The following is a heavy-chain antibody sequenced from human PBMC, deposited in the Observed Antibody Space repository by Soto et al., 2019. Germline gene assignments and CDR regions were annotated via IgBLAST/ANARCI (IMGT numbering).Heavy chain of an antibody. D-gene: IGHD6-13*01. Sequence: QVQLVQSGAELKKPGASVKVSCKASGYTFTDYYLHWVRQAPGQGLQWMGWINPNSGGTHYERKFQGRVTMTTDTSINTAYMELTGLTSDDTAVYYCARDILMEAAHWFDPWGQGTLVSVSS. CDR2: INPNSGGT. V-gene: IGHV1-2*02. CDR1: GYTFTDYY. J-gene: IGHJ5*02. CDR3: ARDILMEAAHWFDP.